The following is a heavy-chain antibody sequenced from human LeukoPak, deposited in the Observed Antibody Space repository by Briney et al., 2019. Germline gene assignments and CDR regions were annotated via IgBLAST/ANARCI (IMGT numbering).Heavy chain of an antibody. CDR2: MNPSSGNT. CDR3: ARAGVIIYYYYMDV. J-gene: IGHJ6*03. CDR1: GYTFTSYD. V-gene: IGHV1-8*01. D-gene: IGHD3-10*01. Sequence: EASVKVSCKASGYTFTSYDINWVRQATGQGLEWMGWMNPSSGNTGYAQKFQGRVTMTRNTSISTAYMELSSLRSEDTAVYYCARAGVIIYYYYMDVWGEGTTVTISS.